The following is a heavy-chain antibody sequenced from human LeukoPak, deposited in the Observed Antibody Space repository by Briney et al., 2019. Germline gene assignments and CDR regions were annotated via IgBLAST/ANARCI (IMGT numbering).Heavy chain of an antibody. Sequence: SETLSLTCTVSGDSINSFYWSWIRQPAGKGLEWIGRIYTSGSTNHSPSLKSRVTMSVDTSKNQFSLKLNSVTAADTAVYYCAKSNGYGLVDVWGQGTMVTVSS. J-gene: IGHJ3*01. CDR1: GDSINSFY. D-gene: IGHD3-10*01. CDR3: AKSNGYGLVDV. V-gene: IGHV4-4*07. CDR2: IYTSGST.